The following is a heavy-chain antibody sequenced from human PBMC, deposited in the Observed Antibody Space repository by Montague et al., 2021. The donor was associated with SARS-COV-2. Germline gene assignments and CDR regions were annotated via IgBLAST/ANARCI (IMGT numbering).Heavy chain of an antibody. CDR2: IYYTGSV. J-gene: IGHJ5*02. D-gene: IGHD5-24*01. V-gene: IGHV4-59*01. CDR3: AREDRWNWFDP. Sequence: SETLSLTCTVSGGSISSYYWSWIRQPPGKGLEWIGYIYYTGSVNYNPSLKSRVTISVDTSKNQFSLKLISVTAADTAVYFCAREDRWNWFDPWGQGVLVTVSS. CDR1: GGSISSYY.